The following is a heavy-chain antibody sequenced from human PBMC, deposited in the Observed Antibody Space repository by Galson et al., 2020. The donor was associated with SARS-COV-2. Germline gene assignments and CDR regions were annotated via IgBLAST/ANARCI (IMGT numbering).Heavy chain of an antibody. CDR2: FDPEDGET. V-gene: IGHV1-24*01. CDR1: GYTLTELS. Sequence: ASVKVSCKVSGYTLTELSMHWVRQAPGKGLAWMGGFDPEDGETIYAQKFQGRVTMTEDTSTDTAYMELSSLRSEDTAVYYCASNSPLEPRSSWFDPWGQGTLVTVSS. D-gene: IGHD1-1*01. CDR3: ASNSPLEPRSSWFDP. J-gene: IGHJ5*02.